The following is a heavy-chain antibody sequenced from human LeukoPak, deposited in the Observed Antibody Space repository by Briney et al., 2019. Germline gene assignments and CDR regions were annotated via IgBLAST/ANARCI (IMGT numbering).Heavy chain of an antibody. CDR2: IYYSGST. CDR1: AGSISSSRDY. D-gene: IGHD3-22*01. Sequence: SETLSLTCTVSAGSISSSRDYWGWIREPPGKGLEWIESIYYSGSTYYNPSLKSRVTISVDTSKNQFSLKLSSVTAADTAVYYCARVNYYDSSGYADYWYFDLWGRGTLVTVSS. V-gene: IGHV4-39*07. CDR3: ARVNYYDSSGYADYWYFDL. J-gene: IGHJ2*01.